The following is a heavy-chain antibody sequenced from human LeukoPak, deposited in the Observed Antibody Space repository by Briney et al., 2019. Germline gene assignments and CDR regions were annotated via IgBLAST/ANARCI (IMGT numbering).Heavy chain of an antibody. CDR1: GFTFDVYA. Sequence: GGSLRLSCAASGFTFDVYAMHWVRQGPGKGLEWVSGISWNSGRIDYADSVKGRFTISRDNAKNSLYLQIDSLRAEDTALYYCAKGLYGDYVGYFDFWGQGTQVTVSS. V-gene: IGHV3-9*01. CDR3: AKGLYGDYVGYFDF. CDR2: ISWNSGRI. J-gene: IGHJ4*02. D-gene: IGHD4-17*01.